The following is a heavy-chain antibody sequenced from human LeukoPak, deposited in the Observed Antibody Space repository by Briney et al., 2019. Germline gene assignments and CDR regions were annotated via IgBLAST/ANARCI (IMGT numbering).Heavy chain of an antibody. V-gene: IGHV4-34*01. D-gene: IGHD3-22*01. J-gene: IGHJ3*01. CDR1: GGSFRDYY. CDR3: AKAPYLSTGS. Sequence: SETLSLTCAVYGGSFRDYYWSWIRQPPGKGLEWIGEINHSGSTNYNPSLKSRVTISLDTSKNQFSLKLTSVTAADTAVYYCAKAPYLSTGSWGQGILVSVSS. CDR2: INHSGST.